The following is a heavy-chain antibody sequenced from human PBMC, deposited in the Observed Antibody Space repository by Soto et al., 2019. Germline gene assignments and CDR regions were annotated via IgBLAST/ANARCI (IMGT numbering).Heavy chain of an antibody. J-gene: IGHJ5*02. CDR2: ISGSGGST. CDR1: GFTFSSYA. D-gene: IGHD3-10*01. CDR3: AKTMAASGWFDP. V-gene: IGHV3-23*01. Sequence: GGSLRLSCAASGFTFSSYAMSWVRQAPGKGLEWVSVISGSGGSTYYADSVKGRFTISRDNSKNTLYLQMNSLRAEDTALYYCAKTMAASGWFDPWGQGTLVTVSS.